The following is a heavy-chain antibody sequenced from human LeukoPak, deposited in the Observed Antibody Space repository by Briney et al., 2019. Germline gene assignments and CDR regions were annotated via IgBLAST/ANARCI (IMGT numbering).Heavy chain of an antibody. V-gene: IGHV5-51*01. CDR2: IYPGDSDT. Sequence: GESLKISCKGSGYSFTSYWIGWVRQMPGKGLEWMGIIYPGDSDTRYSPSFQGQVTISADKSISTAYLQWSSLKASDTAMYYCARFPAATGSLYYYYYMGVWGKGTTVTVSS. CDR3: ARFPAATGSLYYYYYMGV. CDR1: GYSFTSYW. D-gene: IGHD2-2*01. J-gene: IGHJ6*03.